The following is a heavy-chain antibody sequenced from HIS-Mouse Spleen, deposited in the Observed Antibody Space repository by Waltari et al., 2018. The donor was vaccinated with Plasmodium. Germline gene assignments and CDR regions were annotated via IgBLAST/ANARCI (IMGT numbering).Heavy chain of an antibody. J-gene: IGHJ3*02. Sequence: EVQLVECGGGLIQPGGYLRLSCAASGFPVRRTSIRWVGQAPGKGLEWVSVIYSGGSTYYADSVKGRFTISRDNSKNTLYLQMNSLRAEDTAVYYCARGMKSSSSAFDIWGQGTMVTVSS. CDR3: ARGMKSSSSAFDI. V-gene: IGHV3-53*01. D-gene: IGHD6-6*01. CDR1: GFPVRRTS. CDR2: IYSGGST.